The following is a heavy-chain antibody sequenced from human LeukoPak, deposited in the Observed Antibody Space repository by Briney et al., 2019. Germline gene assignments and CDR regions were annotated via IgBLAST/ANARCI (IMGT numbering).Heavy chain of an antibody. V-gene: IGHV4-34*01. J-gene: IGHJ4*02. CDR3: ARRVTVTTLRYFDY. CDR1: GGSFSGYY. Sequence: PSETLSLTCAVYGGSFSGYYWSGIREPPGKGVEWIGEINHSGSTNYTPSLKSRVTISVDTSKNQFSLKLSSVTAADTAVYYCARRVTVTTLRYFDYWGQGTLVTVSS. D-gene: IGHD4-17*01. CDR2: INHSGST.